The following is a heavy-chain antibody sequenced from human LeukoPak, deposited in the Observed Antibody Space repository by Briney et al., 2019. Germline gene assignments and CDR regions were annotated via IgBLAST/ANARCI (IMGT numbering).Heavy chain of an antibody. CDR2: IYHSGST. CDR1: GYSISNGYY. CDR3: ARFRLGSDYYHMDV. V-gene: IGHV4-38-2*02. J-gene: IGHJ6*03. D-gene: IGHD7-27*01. Sequence: SETLSLTCTVSGYSISNGYYWGWIRQPPGKGLEWIGSIYHSGSTYYNPSLKSRVTISVDTSKNQFSLKLSSVTAADTAVYYCARFRLGSDYYHMDVWGKGTTVTVSS.